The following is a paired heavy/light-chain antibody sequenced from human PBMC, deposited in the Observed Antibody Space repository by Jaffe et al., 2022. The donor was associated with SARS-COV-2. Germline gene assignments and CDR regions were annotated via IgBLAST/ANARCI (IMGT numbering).Heavy chain of an antibody. CDR3: ASSNTLTGGFGY. CDR1: GGSTSSSSHY. CDR2: VFYSGTT. Sequence: QLQLQESGPGLVKPSETLSLTCTVSGGSTSSSSHYWGFIRQPPGKGLEWIGSVFYSGTTFYAPSLKSRVTISIDKSKNQFSLKVTSVTAADTAVYYCASSNTLTGGFGYWGQGTLVTVSS. D-gene: IGHD3-10*01. V-gene: IGHV4-39*01. J-gene: IGHJ4*02.
Light chain of an antibody. CDR2: GAS. V-gene: IGKV3-20*01. J-gene: IGKJ4*01. CDR1: QGVSSY. Sequence: EIVLTQSPGSLSLSPGERATLSCRASQGVSSYLAWYQQKPGQAPRLLIYGASSRATDIPDRFSGSGSGTDFTLTISRLEPEDFAVYYCQQYVTSPGLTFGGGTKVEIK. CDR3: QQYVTSPGLT.